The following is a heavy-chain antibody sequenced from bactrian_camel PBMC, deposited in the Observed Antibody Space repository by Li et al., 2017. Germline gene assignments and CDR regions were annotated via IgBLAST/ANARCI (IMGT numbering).Heavy chain of an antibody. D-gene: IGHD3*01. J-gene: IGHJ4*01. Sequence: QVQLVESGGGAVQTGGSLRLSCAVSGYMFERICMGWFRQAPGKEREGVAAIDSTGTIEYADSVNGRFTVSRDYVKGTWYLQMDSLKPEDTAVYYCALVSGQQTFRHLMLSASEYRYWGQGTQVTVS. CDR1: GYMFERIC. V-gene: IGHV3S53*01. CDR2: IDSTGTI. CDR3: ALVSGQQTFRHLMLSASEYRY.